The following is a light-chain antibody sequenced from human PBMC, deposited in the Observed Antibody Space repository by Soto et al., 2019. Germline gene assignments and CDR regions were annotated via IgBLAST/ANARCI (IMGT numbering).Light chain of an antibody. V-gene: IGKV1-33*01. CDR2: DAS. CDR3: QQYQSLPFT. J-gene: IGKJ3*01. Sequence: DIQMTQSPSSLSASVGDRVTITCQASHDISDYLNWYHQKPGKAPKFLIYDASYLETGVASRFSGSGSGTDFTFTISSLQPEDIGTYYCQQYQSLPFTFGPGTKVDIK. CDR1: HDISDY.